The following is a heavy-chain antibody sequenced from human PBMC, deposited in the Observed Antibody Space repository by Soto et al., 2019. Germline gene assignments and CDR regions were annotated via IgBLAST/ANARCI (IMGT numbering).Heavy chain of an antibody. CDR1: GGSISTYY. V-gene: IGHV4-4*07. CDR3: ARAGIPVPAQGGRVYYFYTMDV. Sequence: QVRLQESGPGLVKPSETLSLTCTVSGGSISTYYWTWIRQSAGKGLEWIGRVYGSGNTNYNPSLKSRVTMSVDTSKNQCSLRLSSVTAADTAVYYCARAGIPVPAQGGRVYYFYTMDVWGHGTTVTVSS. J-gene: IGHJ6*02. D-gene: IGHD6-19*01. CDR2: VYGSGNT.